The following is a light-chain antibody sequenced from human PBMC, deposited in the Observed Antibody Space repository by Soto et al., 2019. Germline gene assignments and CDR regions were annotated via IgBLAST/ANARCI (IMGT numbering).Light chain of an antibody. CDR2: EVR. CDR1: SSDVGSYDY. V-gene: IGLV2-14*01. CDR3: SSYTSSSTFYV. Sequence: QSVLTQPASVSGSPGQSITISCTGTSSDVGSYDYVSWYQQHPGKAPKLMIYEVRDRPSGVSNRFSGSKSGNTASLTISGLQAEDEADYYCSSYTSSSTFYVFXSGTKV. J-gene: IGLJ1*01.